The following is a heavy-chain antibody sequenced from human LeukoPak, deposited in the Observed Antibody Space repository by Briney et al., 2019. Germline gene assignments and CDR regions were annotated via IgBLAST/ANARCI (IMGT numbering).Heavy chain of an antibody. CDR3: ARTVRGVIDYYMDV. CDR2: INHSGST. CDR1: GGSFSGYY. V-gene: IGHV4-34*01. D-gene: IGHD3-10*01. J-gene: IGHJ6*03. Sequence: SETLSLTCAVYGGSFSGYYWSWIRQPPGKGLEWIGEINHSGSTNYNPSLKSRVTISVDTSKNQFSLKLSSVTAADTAVYYCARTVRGVIDYYMDVWGKGTRSPSP.